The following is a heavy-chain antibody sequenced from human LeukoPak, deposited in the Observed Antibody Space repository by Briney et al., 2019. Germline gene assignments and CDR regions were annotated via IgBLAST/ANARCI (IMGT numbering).Heavy chain of an antibody. Sequence: GGSLRLSCAASGFTFSSYGMHWVRQAPGKGLEWVAVISYDGSNKYYADSVKGRFTISRDNSKDTLYLQMNSLRAEDTAVYYCAKSEVSGITMVRGVYHWGQGTLFTVSS. V-gene: IGHV3-30*18. CDR2: ISYDGSNK. J-gene: IGHJ5*02. CDR1: GFTFSSYG. D-gene: IGHD3-10*01. CDR3: AKSEVSGITMVRGVYH.